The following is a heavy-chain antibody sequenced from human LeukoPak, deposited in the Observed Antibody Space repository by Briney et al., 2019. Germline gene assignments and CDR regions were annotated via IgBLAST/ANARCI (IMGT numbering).Heavy chain of an antibody. J-gene: IGHJ4*02. D-gene: IGHD2-2*01. CDR1: GFTFSYYA. Sequence: PGGSLRLSCSASGFTFSYYAMHWVRQAPGQGLAYVSAISSNGGSTYYAASVKGRFTISRDNSKNTLYLQLSSMMAEDTAVYYCVRTYGYCSSTSCYVFDYWGQGTLVTVSS. CDR2: ISSNGGST. V-gene: IGHV3-64D*09. CDR3: VRTYGYCSSTSCYVFDY.